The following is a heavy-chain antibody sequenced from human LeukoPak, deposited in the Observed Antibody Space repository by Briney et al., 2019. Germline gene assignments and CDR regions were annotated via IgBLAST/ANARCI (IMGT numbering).Heavy chain of an antibody. CDR1: GYTFTSYG. J-gene: IGHJ5*02. CDR2: ISPYNGNT. CDR3: ATDQRGYGDSSGASKWIDP. D-gene: IGHD4-17*01. Sequence: ASVKVSCKASGYTFTSYGINWVRQAPGQGLEWMGWISPYNGNTKYAEKIQRRVTITTDTSTSTAYMELRSLSSDDTAVYYCATDQRGYGDSSGASKWIDPWGQGTLVTVSS. V-gene: IGHV1-18*01.